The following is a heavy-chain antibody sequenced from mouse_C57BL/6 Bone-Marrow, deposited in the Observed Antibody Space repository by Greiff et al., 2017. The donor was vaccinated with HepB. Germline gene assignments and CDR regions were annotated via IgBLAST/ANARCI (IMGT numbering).Heavy chain of an antibody. D-gene: IGHD4-1*01. CDR1: GYAFSSSW. CDR3: ARRGWDWYFDY. CDR2: IYPGDGDT. J-gene: IGHJ2*01. V-gene: IGHV1-82*01. Sequence: QVQLQQSGPELVKPGASVKISCKASGYAFSSSWMNWVKQRPGKGLEWIGRIYPGDGDTNYNGKFKGKATLTADKSSSTAYMQLSSLTSEDSAVYFCARRGWDWYFDYWGQGTTLTVSS.